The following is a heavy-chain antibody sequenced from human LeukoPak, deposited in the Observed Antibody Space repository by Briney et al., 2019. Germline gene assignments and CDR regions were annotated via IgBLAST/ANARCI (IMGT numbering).Heavy chain of an antibody. CDR3: ARQKYQRGPDVSYFDY. CDR1: GFTFSSYS. J-gene: IGHJ4*02. D-gene: IGHD2-8*01. Sequence: PGGSLRLSCAASGFTFSSYSMNWVRQAPGKWLEWVSLINSGNSYQHYADSVKGRFTISRDNAKNSLYLQMNSLRAEDTAVYYCARQKYQRGPDVSYFDYWGQGTLVTVSS. V-gene: IGHV3-21*01. CDR2: INSGNSYQ.